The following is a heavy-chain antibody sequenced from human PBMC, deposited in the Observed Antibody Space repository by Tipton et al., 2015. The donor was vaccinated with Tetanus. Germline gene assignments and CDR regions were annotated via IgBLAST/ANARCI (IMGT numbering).Heavy chain of an antibody. D-gene: IGHD4-17*01. CDR3: AKLGAVTTPAY. CDR1: GFTFTRYA. CDR2: ITFDGGTK. J-gene: IGHJ4*02. V-gene: IGHV3-30-3*02. Sequence: SLRLSCAASGFTFTRYAMHWVRQAPGKGLEWVAVITFDGGTKYYADSVKGRFTISRDNSKNALYLQMNSLRAEDTAVYYCAKLGAVTTPAYWGQGTLVTVSS.